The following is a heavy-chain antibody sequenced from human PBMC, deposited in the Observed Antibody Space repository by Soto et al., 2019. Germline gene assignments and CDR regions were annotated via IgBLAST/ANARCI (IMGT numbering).Heavy chain of an antibody. J-gene: IGHJ5*02. V-gene: IGHV4-4*02. CDR3: ARDYMVRGVMRWFDP. D-gene: IGHD3-10*01. Sequence: QVQLQESGPGLVKPSGTLSLTCAVSGGSISSSNWWSWVRQPPGKGLEWIGEIYHSGSTNYNPSLTSRVPRSVDKSKNQFSLKLSSVTAADTAVYYCARDYMVRGVMRWFDPWGQGTLVTVSS. CDR2: IYHSGST. CDR1: GGSISSSNW.